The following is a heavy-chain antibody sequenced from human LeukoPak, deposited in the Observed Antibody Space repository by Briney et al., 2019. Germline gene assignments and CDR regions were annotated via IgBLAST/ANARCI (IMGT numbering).Heavy chain of an antibody. D-gene: IGHD3-22*01. CDR2: IYYSGST. CDR1: GGSISSSTYY. V-gene: IGHV4-39*01. J-gene: IGHJ4*02. Sequence: SETLSLTCSVSGGSISSSTYYWGWIRQPSGKGLEWIGNIYYSGSTYYNPSLKSRVTISADTSKNQFSLKLNSVTAADTAVYYCARLSHYYDSSGYYLGSYYFDYWGQGTLVTVSS. CDR3: ARLSHYYDSSGYYLGSYYFDY.